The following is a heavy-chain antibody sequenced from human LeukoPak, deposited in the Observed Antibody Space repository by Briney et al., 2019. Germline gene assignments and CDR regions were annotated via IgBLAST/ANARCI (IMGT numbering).Heavy chain of an antibody. J-gene: IGHJ4*02. V-gene: IGHV3-23*01. CDR1: GFTFSKYA. D-gene: IGHD2-8*01. CDR2: ISGSGGST. Sequence: PGGSLRLSCAASGFTFSKYAMSWVRQAPGKGLEWVSAISGSGGSTYYADSVKGRFTISRDNSKNTLYLQMNSLRAEDTAVYYCAKMAYYCTNGVCPYIDYWGQGTLVTVSS. CDR3: AKMAYYCTNGVCPYIDY.